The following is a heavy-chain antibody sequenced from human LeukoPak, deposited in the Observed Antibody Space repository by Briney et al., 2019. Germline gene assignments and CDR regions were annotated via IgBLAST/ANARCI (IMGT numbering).Heavy chain of an antibody. V-gene: IGHV3-33*01. CDR2: IWSDGSNR. D-gene: IGHD4-11*01. CDR1: GFIFSHYG. Sequence: PGRSLRLSCVAYGFIFSHYGMHWVRQAPGKGLEWVAVIWSDGSNRFYAGSVKGRFTISRDNSQNTVFLQMNSLRAEDTAMYYCARDAQRGFDYSNSLKYWGHGILVTVSS. CDR3: ARDAQRGFDYSNSLKY. J-gene: IGHJ4*01.